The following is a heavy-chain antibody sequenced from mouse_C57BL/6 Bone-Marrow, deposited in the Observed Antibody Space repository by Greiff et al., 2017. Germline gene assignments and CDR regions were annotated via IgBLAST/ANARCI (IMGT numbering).Heavy chain of an antibody. J-gene: IGHJ2*01. Sequence: QVQLQQSGAELVRPGASVTLSCKASGYTFTDYEMHWVKQTPVHGLEWIGAIDPETGGTAYNQKFKGKAILTADKSSSTAYMELRSLTSEDSAVYYCTRRGIRYSNYDYWGQGTTLTVSS. CDR1: GYTFTDYE. CDR3: TRRGIRYSNYDY. V-gene: IGHV1-15*01. CDR2: IDPETGGT. D-gene: IGHD2-5*01.